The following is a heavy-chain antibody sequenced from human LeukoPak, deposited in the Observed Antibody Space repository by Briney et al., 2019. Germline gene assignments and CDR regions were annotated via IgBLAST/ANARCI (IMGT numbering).Heavy chain of an antibody. CDR3: AKTYYYYDSSGYYYYSYFQH. D-gene: IGHD3-22*01. V-gene: IGHV3-23*01. CDR2: ISGSGGST. J-gene: IGHJ1*01. Sequence: QSGGSLRLSCAASGFTFSSYAMNWVRQAPGKGLEWVSAISGSGGSTYYADSVKGRFTISRDNSKNTLYLQMNSLRAEDTAVYYCAKTYYYYDSSGYYYYSYFQHWGQGTLVTVSS. CDR1: GFTFSSYA.